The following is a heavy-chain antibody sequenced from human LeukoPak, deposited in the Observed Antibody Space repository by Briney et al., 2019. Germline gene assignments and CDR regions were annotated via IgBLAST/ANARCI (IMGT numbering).Heavy chain of an antibody. CDR1: GGSISSSSYY. CDR2: IYYSGST. D-gene: IGHD1-7*01. V-gene: IGHV4-39*01. J-gene: IGHJ4*02. Sequence: PSETLSLTCAVSGGSISSSSYYWGWLRQPPGKGLEWIGSIYYSGSTYYNPSLKSRVTISVDTSKNQFSLKLSSVTAADTAVYYCASGLGWNYSTDYWGQGTLVTVSS. CDR3: ASGLGWNYSTDY.